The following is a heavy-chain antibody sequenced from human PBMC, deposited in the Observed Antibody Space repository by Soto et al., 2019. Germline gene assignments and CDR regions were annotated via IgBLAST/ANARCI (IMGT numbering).Heavy chain of an antibody. CDR2: INHSGST. D-gene: IGHD6-25*01. V-gene: IGHV4-34*01. CDR1: GGSFSGYY. CDR3: ASLTVLTAGYFDY. Sequence: SETLSLTCAVYGGSFSGYYWSWIRQPPGKGLEWIGEINHSGSTNYNPSLKSRVTISVDTSKNQFSLKLSSVTAADTAVYYCASLTVLTAGYFDYWGQGTLVTVSS. J-gene: IGHJ4*02.